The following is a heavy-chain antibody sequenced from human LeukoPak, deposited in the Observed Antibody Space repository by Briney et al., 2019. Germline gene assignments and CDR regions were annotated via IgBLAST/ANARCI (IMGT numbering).Heavy chain of an antibody. CDR3: ARATPDIVVVPAARTYFYMDG. CDR2: IYTSGST. Sequence: SETLSLTCTVSGGSISSYYWSWIRQPAGKGLEWIGRIYTSGSTNYNPSLKSRVTMSVDTSKNQFSLKLSSVTAADTAVYYCARATPDIVVVPAARTYFYMDGWGKGTTVTVSS. D-gene: IGHD2-2*01. V-gene: IGHV4-4*07. J-gene: IGHJ6*03. CDR1: GGSISSYY.